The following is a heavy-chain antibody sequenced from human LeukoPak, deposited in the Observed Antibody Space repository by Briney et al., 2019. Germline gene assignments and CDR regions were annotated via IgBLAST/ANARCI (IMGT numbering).Heavy chain of an antibody. V-gene: IGHV5-51*01. Sequence: GESLKISCKGSGYSFTNYWIGWVRQMPGKGLEWMGIIYPGDSDTRYSPSFRGQFTISADKSISTAYLQWSSLRASDSAMYYCARHPPKSYDYWSGYYELDYWGQGTLVTVSS. CDR2: IYPGDSDT. D-gene: IGHD3-3*01. J-gene: IGHJ4*02. CDR3: ARHPPKSYDYWSGYYELDY. CDR1: GYSFTNYW.